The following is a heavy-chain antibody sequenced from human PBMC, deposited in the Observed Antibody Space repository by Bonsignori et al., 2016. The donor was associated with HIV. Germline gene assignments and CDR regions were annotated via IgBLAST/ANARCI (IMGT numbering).Heavy chain of an antibody. V-gene: IGHV6-1*01. D-gene: IGHD3-16*01. CDR2: TYYRSRWYD. CDR3: ARGFRLISGAFDV. Sequence: WIRQSPSRGLEWLGRTYYRSRWYDGYADSMRGRITITPDTSTNRFSLHLTSVTPADTAIYFCARGFRLISGAFDVWGHGTTVTVSS. J-gene: IGHJ6*02.